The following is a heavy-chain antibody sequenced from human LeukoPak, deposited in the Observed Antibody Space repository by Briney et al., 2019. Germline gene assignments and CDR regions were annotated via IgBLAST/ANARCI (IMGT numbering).Heavy chain of an antibody. V-gene: IGHV3-30*02. J-gene: IGHJ4*02. CDR2: IRNDGSNK. CDR1: GFAFSRFA. CDR3: AKDRGYDFWSGYYSFDY. Sequence: GTSLRLSCAASGFAFSRFAIHWVRQAPGKGLEWVAFIRNDGSNKYFADSVKGRFIISRDNSKNTLYLQMNSLRAEDTAVYYCAKDRGYDFWSGYYSFDYWGQGTLVTVSS. D-gene: IGHD3-3*01.